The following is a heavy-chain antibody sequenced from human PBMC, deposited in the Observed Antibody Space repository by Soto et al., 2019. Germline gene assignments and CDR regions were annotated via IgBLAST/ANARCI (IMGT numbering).Heavy chain of an antibody. D-gene: IGHD6-13*01. CDR1: GGSISSSSYY. CDR3: ASSKIAAAGFYYYGMYV. V-gene: IGHV4-39*07. CDR2: IYYSGST. Sequence: SETLSLTCTVSGGSISSSSYYWGWIRQPPGKGLEWIGSIYYSGSTYYNPSLKSRVTISVDTSKNQFSLKLSSVTAADTAVYYCASSKIAAAGFYYYGMYVWGRGTTVTVSS. J-gene: IGHJ6*02.